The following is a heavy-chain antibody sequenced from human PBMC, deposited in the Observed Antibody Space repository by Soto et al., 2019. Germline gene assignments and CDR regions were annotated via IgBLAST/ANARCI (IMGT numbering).Heavy chain of an antibody. Sequence: GGSLSPSCASSGFTFISYWMSWVRQAPGKGLEWVANIKQDGSEKYYVDSVKGRFTISRDNAKNSLYLQMNSLRAEDTAVYYCARDTGYSSGSYYFDYWGQGTLVTVSS. D-gene: IGHD6-19*01. CDR2: IKQDGSEK. J-gene: IGHJ4*02. CDR3: ARDTGYSSGSYYFDY. V-gene: IGHV3-7*03. CDR1: GFTFISYW.